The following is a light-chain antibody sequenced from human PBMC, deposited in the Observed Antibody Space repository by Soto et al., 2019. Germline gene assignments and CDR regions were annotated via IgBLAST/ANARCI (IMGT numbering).Light chain of an antibody. J-gene: IGKJ4*01. CDR1: QIVTSSY. CDR3: QQYGRSPA. Sequence: EIVLTQSPGTLPLSPGERATLSCSASQIVTSSYLAWYQQKPGQAPRLLIYGATSRATSIPDRVSGSGSGTDSTLTISRLEPEEFAEYYCQQYGRSPAFGGGTKVEIK. CDR2: GAT. V-gene: IGKV3-20*01.